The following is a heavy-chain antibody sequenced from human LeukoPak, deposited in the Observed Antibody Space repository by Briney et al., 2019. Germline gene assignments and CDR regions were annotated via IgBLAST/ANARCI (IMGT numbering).Heavy chain of an antibody. V-gene: IGHV5-51*01. CDR2: IHVGDSDS. CDR1: AYSFTTYW. J-gene: IGHJ3*02. Sequence: GDSLNISCKGSAYSFTTYWIAWVRQRPGKGLEWMGIIHVGDSDSRYSPSSQGQVTISADKSITTAYLQWSSLKASDTAMYYCARVYSNAFDIWGQGTMVTVSS. D-gene: IGHD6-13*01. CDR3: ARVYSNAFDI.